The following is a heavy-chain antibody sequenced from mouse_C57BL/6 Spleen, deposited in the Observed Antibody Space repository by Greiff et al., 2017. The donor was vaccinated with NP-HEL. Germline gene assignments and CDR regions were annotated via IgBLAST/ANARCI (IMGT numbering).Heavy chain of an antibody. V-gene: IGHV6-3*01. D-gene: IGHD1-1*01. CDR1: GFTFSNYW. Sequence: EVKLMESGGGLVQPGGSMKLSCVASGFTFSNYWMNWVRQSPEKGLEWVAQIRLKSDNYATHYAESVKGRFTISRDDSKSSVYLQMNNLRAEDTGIYYCTVITTVVATWHFDVWGTGTTVTVSS. J-gene: IGHJ1*03. CDR2: IRLKSDNYAT. CDR3: TVITTVVATWHFDV.